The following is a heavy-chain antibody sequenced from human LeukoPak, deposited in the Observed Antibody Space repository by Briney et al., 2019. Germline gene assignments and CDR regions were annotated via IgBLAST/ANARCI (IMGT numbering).Heavy chain of an antibody. CDR2: IYYSGSA. J-gene: IGHJ4*02. Sequence: PSETLSLTCTVSGGSISGYHWSWIRRPPGKGLEWIAYIYYSGSANYNPSLKGRVTISVDTSKNQFSLKMSSVTAADTAVYYCARRRDSTGPYFDYWGQGILVTVSS. CDR3: ARRRDSTGPYFDY. D-gene: IGHD3-22*01. CDR1: GGSISGYH. V-gene: IGHV4-59*08.